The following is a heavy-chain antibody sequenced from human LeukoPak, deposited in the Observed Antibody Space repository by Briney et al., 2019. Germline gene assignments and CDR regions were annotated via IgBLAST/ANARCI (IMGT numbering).Heavy chain of an antibody. J-gene: IGHJ4*02. Sequence: SETLSLTCTVSGGSISSYFWSWIRQPPGKGLEWLGYIYYSGSTNYNPSLKSRVTISVDTSKNQLSLKLSSVTAADTAVYYCASFPGYSSGWPFDYWGQGTLVTVSS. V-gene: IGHV4-59*01. CDR3: ASFPGYSSGWPFDY. D-gene: IGHD6-19*01. CDR1: GGSISSYF. CDR2: IYYSGST.